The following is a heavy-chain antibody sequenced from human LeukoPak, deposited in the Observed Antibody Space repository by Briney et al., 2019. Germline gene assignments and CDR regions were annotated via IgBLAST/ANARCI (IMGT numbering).Heavy chain of an antibody. CDR2: VYPTDSDT. D-gene: IGHD3-3*02. CDR3: ARFALMEHYFDY. V-gene: IGHV5-51*01. CDR1: GYTFTDHW. Sequence: GESLKISCKGSGYTFTDHWIGWVRQLPGKGLEWMAIVYPTDSDTRYNPSFQGQVTISADRSITTAYLQWNSLKASDTAVYYCARFALMEHYFDYWGLGTLVTVSS. J-gene: IGHJ4*02.